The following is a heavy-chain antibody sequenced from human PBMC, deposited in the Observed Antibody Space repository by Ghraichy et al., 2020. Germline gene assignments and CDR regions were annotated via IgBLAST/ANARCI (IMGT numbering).Heavy chain of an antibody. CDR1: GFTFSSYW. Sequence: GGSLRLSCAASGFTFSSYWMSWVRQAPGKGLEWVANIKQDGSEKYYVDSVKGRFTISRDNAKNSLYLQMNSLRAEDTAVYYCARVRESYYYGSGSYHPLDLWGRGTLVTVSS. CDR2: IKQDGSEK. CDR3: ARVRESYYYGSGSYHPLDL. J-gene: IGHJ2*01. V-gene: IGHV3-7*01. D-gene: IGHD3-10*01.